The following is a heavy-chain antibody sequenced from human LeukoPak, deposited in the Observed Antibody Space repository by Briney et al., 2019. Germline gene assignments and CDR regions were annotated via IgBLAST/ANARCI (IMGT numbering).Heavy chain of an antibody. CDR2: VYFTGRT. Sequence: SETLSLTCRVSGDSSSGFHWSWIRQPPGKGPEWIAYVYFTGRTLYNPSLESRVTISVDTSKTQFSLRLTSVTAADTAVYYCARHIPVSYDAFDLWGRGTTVTVSS. CDR1: GDSSSGFH. D-gene: IGHD6-19*01. CDR3: ARHIPVSYDAFDL. V-gene: IGHV4-59*08. J-gene: IGHJ3*01.